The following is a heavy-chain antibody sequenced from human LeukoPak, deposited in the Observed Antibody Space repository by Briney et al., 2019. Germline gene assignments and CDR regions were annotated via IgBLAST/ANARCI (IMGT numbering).Heavy chain of an antibody. CDR1: GYTFTSYH. V-gene: IGHV1-8*01. J-gene: IGHJ3*02. CDR3: ASFTSSSWYNDAFDI. Sequence: ASVKVSCKASGYTFTSYHINWVRQATGQGLEWMGWTNPNSGNTGYARKFQGRVTITRDTSASTAYMELSSLRSEDTAVYYCASFTSSSWYNDAFDIWGQGTMVTVSS. D-gene: IGHD6-13*01. CDR2: TNPNSGNT.